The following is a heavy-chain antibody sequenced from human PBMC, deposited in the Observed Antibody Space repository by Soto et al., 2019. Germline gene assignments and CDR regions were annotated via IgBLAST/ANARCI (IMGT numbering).Heavy chain of an antibody. Sequence: SVKVSCKASGGTFSSYAISWVRQAPGQGLEWMGGIIPIFGTANYAQKFQGRVTITADESTSTAYMELSSLRSEDTAVYYCARDPSHLIVGSNWFDPWGQGTLVTVSS. CDR3: ARDPSHLIVGSNWFDP. CDR2: IIPIFGTA. V-gene: IGHV1-69*13. CDR1: GGTFSSYA. D-gene: IGHD3-22*01. J-gene: IGHJ5*02.